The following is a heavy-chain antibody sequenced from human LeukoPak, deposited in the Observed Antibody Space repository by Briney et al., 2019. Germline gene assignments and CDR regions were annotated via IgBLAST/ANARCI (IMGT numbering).Heavy chain of an antibody. D-gene: IGHD5-18*01. CDR3: AREGSIQVWSREFDP. CDR1: GYTLTELS. Sequence: GASVKVSCKVSGYTLTELSMHWVRQAPGKGLEWMGGFDPEDGETIYAQKFQGRVTMTEDTSTDTAYMELRSLRSDDTAMYYCAREGSIQVWSREFDPWGQGTLVTVSS. CDR2: FDPEDGET. V-gene: IGHV1-24*01. J-gene: IGHJ5*02.